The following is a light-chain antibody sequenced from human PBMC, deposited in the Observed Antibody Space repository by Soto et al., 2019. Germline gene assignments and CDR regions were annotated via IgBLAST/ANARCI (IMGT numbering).Light chain of an antibody. V-gene: IGKV3-15*01. Sequence: EIVLTQSPGTLSLSPGEGATLSCRASQSVGSLLAWYQQKPGQAPRLLIYRASSRATGISGSFSGSGSGTEFTLTITSLQSEDFGVYYCQQYNKWPITFGQGTRLEI. J-gene: IGKJ5*01. CDR3: QQYNKWPIT. CDR1: QSVGSL. CDR2: RAS.